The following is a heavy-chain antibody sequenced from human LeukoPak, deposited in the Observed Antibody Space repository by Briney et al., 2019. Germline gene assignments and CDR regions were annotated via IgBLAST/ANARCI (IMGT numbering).Heavy chain of an antibody. J-gene: IGHJ3*02. Sequence: GGSLRLSCAASGFTFSDYRMTWVRQAPGKGLEWVSAISGSGGSTYYADSVKGRFTISRDNAKNTLYLRMNSLRAEDTAVYYCAREFEGQEAGAYGSGSYDVFDIWGQGTMVTVSS. V-gene: IGHV3-23*01. CDR2: ISGSGGST. D-gene: IGHD3-10*01. CDR3: AREFEGQEAGAYGSGSYDVFDI. CDR1: GFTFSDYR.